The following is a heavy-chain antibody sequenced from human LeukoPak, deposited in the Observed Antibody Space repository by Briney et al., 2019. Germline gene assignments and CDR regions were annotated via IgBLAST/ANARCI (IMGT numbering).Heavy chain of an antibody. J-gene: IGHJ4*01. CDR1: GFTFSNHW. CDR3: ARGPGSTGGAYVGDY. V-gene: IGHV3-74*01. D-gene: IGHD4-23*01. CDR2: SDGGGSST. Sequence: GSLRLSCAASGFTFSNHWMHWVRQVPGQGLVWVSRSDGGGSSTSYADSVKGRFSISRDNARNTLYLQMNSLRVEDTAVYYCARGPGSTGGAYVGDYWGHGTLVTVSS.